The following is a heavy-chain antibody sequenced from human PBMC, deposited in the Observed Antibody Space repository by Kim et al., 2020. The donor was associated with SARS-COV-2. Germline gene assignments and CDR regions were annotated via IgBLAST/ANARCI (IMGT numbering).Heavy chain of an antibody. CDR3: AREYYYDSSGYYFDY. Sequence: SETLSLTCTVSGGSISSSSYYWGWIRQPPGKGLEWIGSIYYSGSTYYNPSLKSRVTISVDTSKNQFSLKLSSVTAADTAVYYCAREYYYDSSGYYFDYWGQGTLVTVSS. CDR2: IYYSGST. D-gene: IGHD3-22*01. V-gene: IGHV4-39*02. J-gene: IGHJ4*02. CDR1: GGSISSSSYY.